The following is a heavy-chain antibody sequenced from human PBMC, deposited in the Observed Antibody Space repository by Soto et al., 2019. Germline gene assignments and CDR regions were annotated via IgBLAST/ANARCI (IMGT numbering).Heavy chain of an antibody. J-gene: IGHJ3*02. V-gene: IGHV3-7*01. CDR3: AKAEGYSFDI. CDR2: IRQDGNEE. CDR1: GFTFRSHW. Sequence: EVQLVETGGGLVQPGGSLRLSCAASGFTFRSHWMSWVRQAPGKGLEWVANIRQDGNEEQYLDSVKGRFTLSRDNAKNSLYLQMNGLTVEDTAVYYSAKAEGYSFDIRGQGTMVTVSS. D-gene: IGHD1-1*01.